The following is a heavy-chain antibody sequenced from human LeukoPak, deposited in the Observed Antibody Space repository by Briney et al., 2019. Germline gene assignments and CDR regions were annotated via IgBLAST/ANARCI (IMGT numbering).Heavy chain of an antibody. V-gene: IGHV3-11*01. J-gene: IGHJ4*02. CDR2: ISSSGSAL. Sequence: GGSLRLSCAASGFTFSDYYMTWIRQAPGKGLEWVSYISSSGSALYYADSVRGRFTISRDNAKTSLYPQMNSLRVEDTAVYYCARESVKYSTPWGYWGQGTLVTVSS. CDR1: GFTFSDYY. CDR3: ARESVKYSTPWGY. D-gene: IGHD6-6*01.